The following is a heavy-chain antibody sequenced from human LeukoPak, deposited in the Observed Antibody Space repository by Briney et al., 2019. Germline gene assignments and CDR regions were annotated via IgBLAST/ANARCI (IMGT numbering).Heavy chain of an antibody. CDR3: ARDAVSPSGAFDI. V-gene: IGHV1-2*02. CDR1: GYTFTSYG. D-gene: IGHD6-25*01. CDR2: INPNSGGT. J-gene: IGHJ3*02. Sequence: ASVKVSCKASGYTFTSYGISWVRQAPGQGLEWMGWINPNSGGTNYAQKFQGRVTMTRDTSISTAYMELSRLRSDDTAVYYCARDAVSPSGAFDIWGQGTMVTVSS.